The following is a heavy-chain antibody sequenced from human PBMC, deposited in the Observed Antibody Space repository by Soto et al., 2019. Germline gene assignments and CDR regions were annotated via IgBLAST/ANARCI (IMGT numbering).Heavy chain of an antibody. CDR1: GGTFSSYA. D-gene: IGHD6-19*01. CDR3: ARDPKIAVAGHYYYYGMDV. Sequence: QVQLVQSGAEVKKPGSSVKVSCKASGGTFSSYAISWVRQAPGQGLEWMGGISPIFGTANYAQKFQGRVTITADESTSTAYMELSRLRSEDTAVYYCARDPKIAVAGHYYYYGMDVWGQGTTVTVSS. CDR2: ISPIFGTA. J-gene: IGHJ6*02. V-gene: IGHV1-69*12.